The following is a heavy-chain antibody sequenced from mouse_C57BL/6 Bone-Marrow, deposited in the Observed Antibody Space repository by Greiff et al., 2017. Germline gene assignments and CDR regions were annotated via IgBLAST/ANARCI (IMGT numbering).Heavy chain of an antibody. V-gene: IGHV1-12*01. Sequence: LQQSGAELVRPGASVKMSCKASGYTFTSYNMHWVKQTPRQGLEWIGAIYPGNGDTSYNQKFKGKATLTVDKSSSTAYMQLSSLTSEDSAVYVCARNNNSGFYYAMDYWGQGTSVTVSS. CDR2: IYPGNGDT. CDR3: ARNNNSGFYYAMDY. CDR1: GYTFTSYN. D-gene: IGHD2-5*01. J-gene: IGHJ4*01.